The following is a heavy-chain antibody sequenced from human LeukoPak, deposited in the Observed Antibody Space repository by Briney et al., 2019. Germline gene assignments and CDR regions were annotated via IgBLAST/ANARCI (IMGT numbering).Heavy chain of an antibody. CDR2: INSDGSST. V-gene: IGHV3-74*01. CDR1: GFTFSSYW. J-gene: IGHJ4*02. CDR3: ARPERRGYDFWSGYYLPDY. D-gene: IGHD3-3*01. Sequence: SGGSLRLSCAASGFTFSSYWMHWVRQGPGKGLVWVSRINSDGSSTRYADSVKGRFTISRDNAKNTLYLQMNSLRAEDTAVYYCARPERRGYDFWSGYYLPDYWGQGTLVTVSS.